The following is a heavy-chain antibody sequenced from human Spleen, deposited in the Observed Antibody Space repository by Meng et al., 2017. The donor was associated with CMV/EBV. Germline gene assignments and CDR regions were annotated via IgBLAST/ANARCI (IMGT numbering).Heavy chain of an antibody. J-gene: IGHJ5*02. D-gene: IGHD3-10*01. CDR2: MNPNSGNT. Sequence: ASVKVSCKGSGYSFTSYWIGWVRQATGQGLEWMGWMNPNSGNTGYAQKFQGRVTITRNTSISTAYMELSSLRSEDTAVYYCARRKHYYGSGSPFDPWGQGTLVTVSS. CDR3: ARRKHYYGSGSPFDP. V-gene: IGHV1-8*03. CDR1: GYSFTSYW.